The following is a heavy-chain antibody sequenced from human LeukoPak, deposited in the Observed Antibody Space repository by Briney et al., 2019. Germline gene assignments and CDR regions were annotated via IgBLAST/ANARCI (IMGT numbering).Heavy chain of an antibody. J-gene: IGHJ6*02. CDR1: GGSFSGYY. CDR3: AREPRLLWFGELGSYYYGMDV. CDR2: INHSGST. D-gene: IGHD3-10*01. V-gene: IGHV4-34*01. Sequence: PSETLSLTCAVYGGSFSGYYWSWIRQPPGKGLEWIGEINHSGSTNYNPSLKSRVTISVDTSKNQFSLKLSSVTAADTAVYYCAREPRLLWFGELGSYYYGMDVWGQGTTVTVSS.